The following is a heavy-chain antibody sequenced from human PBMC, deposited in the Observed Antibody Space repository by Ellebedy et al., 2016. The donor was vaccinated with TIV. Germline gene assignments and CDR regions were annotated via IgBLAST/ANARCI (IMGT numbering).Heavy chain of an antibody. Sequence: GESLKISCAASGFTFSSYSINWVRQAPGKGLEWVSYISSSSSTIYYADSVKGRFTISRDNAKNSLCLQMNSLRDEDTAVYYCARCCSSGSCYYYYGMDVWGQGTTVTVSS. CDR3: ARCCSSGSCYYYYGMDV. J-gene: IGHJ6*02. D-gene: IGHD2-15*01. CDR2: ISSSSSTI. CDR1: GFTFSSYS. V-gene: IGHV3-48*02.